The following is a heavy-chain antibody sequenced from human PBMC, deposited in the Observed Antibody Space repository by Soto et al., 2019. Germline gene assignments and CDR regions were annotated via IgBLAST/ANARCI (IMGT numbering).Heavy chain of an antibody. J-gene: IGHJ4*02. CDR1: GDSISGGTCY. CDR2: ISYSGST. V-gene: IGHV4-31*03. D-gene: IGHD3-9*01. CDR3: ARGSSTYFDVMTGYYTADYFDF. Sequence: SETLSLTCTVSGDSISGGTCYWSWIRQHPGKGLEWIGYISYSGSTYYSPSLKSRVTMSVDKSKNQFSLTLSSVTAADTAIYYCARGSSTYFDVMTGYYTADYFDFWGQGAPVTVSS.